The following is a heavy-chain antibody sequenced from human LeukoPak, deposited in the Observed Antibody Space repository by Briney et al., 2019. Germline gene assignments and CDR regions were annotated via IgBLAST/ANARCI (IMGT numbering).Heavy chain of an antibody. CDR2: INSDGSST. CDR3: ARDLTTVTPYREHY. Sequence: GGPLRLPCPPSELTFSTYWIPWVPKPPGKGLVWVSRINSDGSSTSYADSVKGRFTISRDNAKNTLYLQMNSLRAEDTAVYYCARDLTTVTPYREHYWGQGTLVTVSS. J-gene: IGHJ4*02. D-gene: IGHD4-17*01. V-gene: IGHV3-74*01. CDR1: ELTFSTYW.